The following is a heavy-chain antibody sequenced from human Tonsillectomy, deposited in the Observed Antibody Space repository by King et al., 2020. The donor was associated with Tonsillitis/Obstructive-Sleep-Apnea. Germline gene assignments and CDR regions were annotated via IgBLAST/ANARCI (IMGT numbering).Heavy chain of an antibody. CDR3: TRVGSGITAVYGSDA. V-gene: IGHV3-49*04. D-gene: IGHD6-13*01. J-gene: IGHJ6*04. CDR1: GFTFGDYA. Sequence: QLVQSGGGLVQPGRSLRLSCTASGFTFGDYAMNWVRQAPGKGLEWVGFIRSKAYGWTTEYAASVKGRLTISRDDSKSIAYLQMNSLKTEDTAVYYCTRVGSGITAVYGSDACGDGATVTVSS. CDR2: IRSKAYGWTT.